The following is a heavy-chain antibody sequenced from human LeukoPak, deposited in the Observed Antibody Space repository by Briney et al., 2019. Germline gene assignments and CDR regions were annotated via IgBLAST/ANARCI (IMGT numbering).Heavy chain of an antibody. V-gene: IGHV3-23*01. D-gene: IGHD4-17*01. J-gene: IGHJ3*02. CDR1: GFTFRSYA. CDR2: ISDSGGST. Sequence: GGSLRLSCAASGFTFRSYAMSWVRQAPGKGLEWASSISDSGGSTYYADSVKGRLTISRDNSKNTLYLQMNSLRAEDTAVYYCAKDRTVTMFSDDAFDIWGQGTMVTVSS. CDR3: AKDRTVTMFSDDAFDI.